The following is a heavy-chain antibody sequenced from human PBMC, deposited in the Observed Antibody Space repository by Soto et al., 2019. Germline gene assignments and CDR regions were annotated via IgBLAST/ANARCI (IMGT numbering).Heavy chain of an antibody. CDR1: GYTFTGYY. V-gene: IGHV1-2*02. D-gene: IGHD3-10*01. CDR2: INPNSGGT. J-gene: IGHJ4*02. Sequence: QVQLVQSGAEVKKPGASVKVSCKASGYTFTGYYMHWVRQAPGQGLEWMGWINPNSGGTNSAQKFQGRVTRTRDTSNRSADMGLGRMGSDATAVYYCARDDGGGGDYWGQGTLVTVSS. CDR3: ARDDGGGGDY.